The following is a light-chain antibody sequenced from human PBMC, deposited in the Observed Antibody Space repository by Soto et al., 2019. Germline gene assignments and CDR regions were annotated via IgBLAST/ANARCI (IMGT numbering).Light chain of an antibody. CDR2: DAS. V-gene: IGKV3D-15*01. CDR3: QQYNTWRSIT. J-gene: IGKJ5*01. CDR1: QSVSSN. Sequence: EIVMTQSPATLSVSPGARVTLSCRASQSVSSNLAWYQQKPGQAPRFLIYDASSRATGIPARFSGSGSGTDFTLTISSLQSEDFAVYYCQQYNTWRSITFGQGTRLEIK.